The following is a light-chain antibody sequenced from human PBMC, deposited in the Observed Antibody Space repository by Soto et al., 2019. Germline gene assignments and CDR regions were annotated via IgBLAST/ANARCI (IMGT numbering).Light chain of an antibody. CDR2: GAS. V-gene: IGKV3-20*01. CDR3: QQSGNSRWT. CDR1: QSVSSSY. Sequence: EVVLTQSPGTLSLFPGERATLSCRASQSVSSSYLAWYQQKPGQAPRLLIFGASSRATGIPDRFSGSGSGTDFILTISRLEPEDFAVYYCQQSGNSRWTFGQGTKVEIK. J-gene: IGKJ1*01.